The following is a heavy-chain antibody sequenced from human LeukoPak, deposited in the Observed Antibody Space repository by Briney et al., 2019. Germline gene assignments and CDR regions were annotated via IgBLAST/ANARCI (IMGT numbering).Heavy chain of an antibody. CDR1: GYTCTSYA. J-gene: IGHJ3*02. D-gene: IGHD6-19*01. V-gene: IGHV1-3*01. CDR2: INAGNGNT. Sequence: ASVKVSCKASGYTCTSYAMHWVRQAPGQRLEWMGWINAGNGNTKYSQKFQGRVTITRDTSASTAYMELSSLRSEDTAVYYCARGRYSSGWYGGFDAFDIWGQGTMVTVSS. CDR3: ARGRYSSGWYGGFDAFDI.